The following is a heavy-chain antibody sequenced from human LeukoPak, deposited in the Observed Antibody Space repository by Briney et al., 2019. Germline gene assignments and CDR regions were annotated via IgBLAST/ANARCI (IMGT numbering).Heavy chain of an antibody. CDR3: ARRSGLTTIDY. V-gene: IGHV3-66*02. J-gene: IGHJ4*02. CDR1: GFTVSSNY. D-gene: IGHD4-17*01. CDR2: IYSGGST. Sequence: GGSLRLSCAASGFTVSSNYMSWVRQAPGKGLEWVSVIYSGGSTYYADSVKGRFTISRDNSKNTLYLQMNSLRAEDTAVYYCARRSGLTTIDYWGQGTLVTVSS.